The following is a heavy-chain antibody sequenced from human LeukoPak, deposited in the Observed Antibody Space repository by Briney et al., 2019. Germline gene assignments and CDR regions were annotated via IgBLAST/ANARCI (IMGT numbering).Heavy chain of an antibody. V-gene: IGHV3-53*01. CDR3: ARGPGSRVIFDY. CDR2: LYTGGDT. J-gene: IGHJ4*02. Sequence: PGGSLRLSCAVSGFTVSAHYMSWVRQAPGKGLECVSFLYTGGDTYYADSVKGRFTISRDNSKNTLYLQMNSLRAEDTAVYYCARGPGSRVIFDYWGQGTLVTVSS. CDR1: GFTVSAHY. D-gene: IGHD3-10*01.